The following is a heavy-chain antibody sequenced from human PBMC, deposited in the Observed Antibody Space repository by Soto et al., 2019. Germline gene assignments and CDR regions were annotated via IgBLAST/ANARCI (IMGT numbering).Heavy chain of an antibody. J-gene: IGHJ6*02. CDR2: INAGNGNT. Sequence: GASVKVSCKASGYTFTSYAMHWVRQAPGRRLEWMGWINAGNGNTKYSQKYQGRVTITRDTSASTAYMELSSLRSEDTAVYYCARDLILGATMVRGVIITYYYYGMDVWGQGTTVTVSS. D-gene: IGHD3-10*01. V-gene: IGHV1-3*01. CDR1: GYTFTSYA. CDR3: ARDLILGATMVRGVIITYYYYGMDV.